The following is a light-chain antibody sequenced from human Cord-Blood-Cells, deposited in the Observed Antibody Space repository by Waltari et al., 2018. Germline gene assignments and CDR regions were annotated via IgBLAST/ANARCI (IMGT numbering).Light chain of an antibody. Sequence: SYVLTQPPSVSVAPGKTARITCGGKNRGRKSVNWFQQKPGQAPVLVIYYDSDRPSGIPERFSGSNSGNTATLTISRVEAGDEADYYCQVWDSSSDHRVFGGGTKLTVL. J-gene: IGLJ3*02. CDR1: NRGRKS. CDR3: QVWDSSSDHRV. CDR2: YDS. V-gene: IGLV3-21*04.